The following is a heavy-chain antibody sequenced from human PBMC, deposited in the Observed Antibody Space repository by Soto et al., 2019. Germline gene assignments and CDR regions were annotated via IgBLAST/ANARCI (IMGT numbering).Heavy chain of an antibody. J-gene: IGHJ4*02. CDR3: AKETSAYEIDY. CDR2: ISYDGNTK. D-gene: IGHD5-12*01. V-gene: IGHV3-30-3*01. Sequence: QVQLVESGGGVVQPGRSLRLSCAASGFIFSGYAMHWVRQARGKGLEWVAVISYDGNTKYYADSVKGRFTVSRDNSKNTLYVQMNYLSAEDTAMYYCAKETSAYEIDYWGQGTLVTVSS. CDR1: GFIFSGYA.